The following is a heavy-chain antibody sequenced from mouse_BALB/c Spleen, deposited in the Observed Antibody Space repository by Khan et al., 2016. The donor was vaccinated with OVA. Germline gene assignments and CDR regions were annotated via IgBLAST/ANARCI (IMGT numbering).Heavy chain of an antibody. CDR1: DYTFTSYT. Sequence: QVQLQQSGAELARPGASVKTSCKASDYTFTSYTMHWVKQRPGQGQEWIGYINPSSGYTKYNQKFKDKATLTADKSSSTAYMQLSSLTSEDSAGYYCARTHERWGQGTTLTVSS. CDR2: INPSSGYT. CDR3: ARTHER. V-gene: IGHV1-4*01. J-gene: IGHJ2*01.